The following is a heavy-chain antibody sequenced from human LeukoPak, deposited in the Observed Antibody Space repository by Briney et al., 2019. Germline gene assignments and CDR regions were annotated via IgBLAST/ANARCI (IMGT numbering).Heavy chain of an antibody. Sequence: GGSLRLSCAASGFTFSSYAMSWVRQAPGKGLEWVSAIRGSGDSTYYADSVKGRFTISRDNSKNTLYLQMNTLRAEDTAIYYCAKDRTVGASYWYFDLWGRGTLVTVSS. CDR2: IRGSGDST. CDR3: AKDRTVGASYWYFDL. CDR1: GFTFSSYA. V-gene: IGHV3-23*01. J-gene: IGHJ2*01. D-gene: IGHD1-26*01.